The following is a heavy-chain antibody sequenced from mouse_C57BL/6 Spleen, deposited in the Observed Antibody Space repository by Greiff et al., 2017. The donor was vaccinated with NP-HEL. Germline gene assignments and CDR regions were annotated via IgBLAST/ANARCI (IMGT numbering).Heavy chain of an antibody. D-gene: IGHD1-1*01. CDR1: GYSFTDYN. CDR3: ASGITTVVAKGPY. V-gene: IGHV1-39*01. Sequence: EVKLMESGPELVKPGASVKISCKASGYSFTDYNMNWVKQSNGKSLEWIGVINPNYGTTSYNQKFKGKATLTVDQSSSTAYMQLNSLTSEDSAVYYCASGITTVVAKGPYWGQGTLVTVSA. J-gene: IGHJ3*01. CDR2: INPNYGTT.